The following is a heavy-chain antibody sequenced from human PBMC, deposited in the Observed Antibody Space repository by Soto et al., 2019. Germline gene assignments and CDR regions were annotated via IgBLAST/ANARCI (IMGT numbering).Heavy chain of an antibody. J-gene: IGHJ4*02. CDR3: ARVNRAVLRFLEWLHNYD. CDR2: IWYDGSNK. CDR1: GFTFSSCC. V-gene: IGHV3-33*01. D-gene: IGHD3-3*01. Sequence: GGSLRLSCAASGFTFSSCCMHWVRQAPGKGLEWVAVIWYDGSNKYYADSVKGRFTISRDNSKNTLYLQMNSLRAEDTAVYYCARVNRAVLRFLEWLHNYDWGQGTLVTVSS.